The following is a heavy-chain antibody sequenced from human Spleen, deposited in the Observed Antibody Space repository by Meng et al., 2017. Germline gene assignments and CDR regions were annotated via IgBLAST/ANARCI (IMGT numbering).Heavy chain of an antibody. CDR3: IKDLEAEVGATPEY. J-gene: IGHJ4*02. V-gene: IGHV3-9*01. CDR2: ISWNSGVI. D-gene: IGHD1-26*01. CDR1: GFTFHTYA. Sequence: SLKISCAASGFTFHTYAMHWVRQAPGKGLEWVSGISWNSGVIVYADSVKGRFTISRNNARNSLYLQMNSLRPEDTALYYCIKDLEAEVGATPEYWGQGTLVTVSS.